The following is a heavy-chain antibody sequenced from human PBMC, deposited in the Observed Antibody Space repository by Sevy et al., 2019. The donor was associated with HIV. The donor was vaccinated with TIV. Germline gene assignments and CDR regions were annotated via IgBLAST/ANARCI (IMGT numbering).Heavy chain of an antibody. J-gene: IGHJ4*02. Sequence: GGSLRLSCAASGFTFSDHYMEWVRQAPGKGLEWVGRTRNKADSYTTEYAASVKGRFTIPRDDSKNSLYLQMNSLKTEDTAGYYCATHAGIAAAGRVFDYWGQGSLVTVSS. D-gene: IGHD6-13*01. CDR3: ATHAGIAAAGRVFDY. CDR1: GFTFSDHY. V-gene: IGHV3-72*01. CDR2: TRNKADSYTT.